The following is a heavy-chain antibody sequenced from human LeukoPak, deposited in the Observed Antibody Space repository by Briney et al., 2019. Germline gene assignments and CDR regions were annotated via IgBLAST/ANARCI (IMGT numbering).Heavy chain of an antibody. V-gene: IGHV3-74*01. D-gene: IGHD6-19*01. Sequence: GGSLRLSCAASAFTLSKYWMLCVRQAPGKGLESVSRINTDGTVTTYADSVKGRFTVSRDNADNTMFLQMNSVRDEDTAVYYCATKQWLAPPPDSWGQGTPVTVSS. J-gene: IGHJ4*02. CDR3: ATKQWLAPPPDS. CDR1: AFTLSKYW. CDR2: INTDGTVT.